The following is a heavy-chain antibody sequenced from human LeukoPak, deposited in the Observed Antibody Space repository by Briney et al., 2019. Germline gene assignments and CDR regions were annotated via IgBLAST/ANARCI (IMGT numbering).Heavy chain of an antibody. V-gene: IGHV4-59*08. Sequence: PSETLSLTCTVFGGPITGYYWSWIRQPPGKGLEWIGYIYYSGSTNYNPSLKSRVTILVDTSKNQFSLRLSSVTAADTAVYYCAREYSSSSGRRAFDIWGQGTMVTVSS. D-gene: IGHD6-6*01. CDR2: IYYSGST. J-gene: IGHJ3*02. CDR1: GGPITGYY. CDR3: AREYSSSSGRRAFDI.